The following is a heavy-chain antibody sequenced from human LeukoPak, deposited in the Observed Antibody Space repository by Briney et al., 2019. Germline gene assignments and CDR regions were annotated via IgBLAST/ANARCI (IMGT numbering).Heavy chain of an antibody. CDR2: IIPIFGTA. Sequence: SVKVSCKASGGTFSSYAISWVRQAPGQGLEWMGGIIPIFGTANYAQKFQGRVTITADESTSTAYMELNSLRAEDTAVYYCAKGSLDICSGGSCWLGYWGQGTLVTVSS. CDR3: AKGSLDICSGGSCWLGY. D-gene: IGHD2-15*01. J-gene: IGHJ4*02. V-gene: IGHV1-69*13. CDR1: GGTFSSYA.